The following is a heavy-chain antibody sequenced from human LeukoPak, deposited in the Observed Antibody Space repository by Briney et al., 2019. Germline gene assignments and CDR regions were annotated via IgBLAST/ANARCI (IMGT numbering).Heavy chain of an antibody. J-gene: IGHJ4*02. CDR1: GFTFNNYA. CDR3: AKADIVATIYNY. V-gene: IGHV3-23*01. D-gene: IGHD5-12*01. Sequence: GGSLRLSCAASGFTFNNYAMTWVRQAPGKGLEWVSAISGSGGSTYYADSVKGRFTISRDNSKNTLYPQMNSLRAEDTAVYYCAKADIVATIYNYWGQGTLVTVSS. CDR2: ISGSGGST.